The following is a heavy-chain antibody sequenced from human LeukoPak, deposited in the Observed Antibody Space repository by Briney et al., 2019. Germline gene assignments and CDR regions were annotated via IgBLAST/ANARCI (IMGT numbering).Heavy chain of an antibody. D-gene: IGHD1-7*01. CDR1: GFTFSSYS. CDR3: AKVKTGTIRPKADFDY. J-gene: IGHJ4*02. Sequence: GGSLRLSCAASGFTFSSYSMNWVRQAPGKGLEWVSSISSSSSYIYYADSVKGRFTISRDNSKNTLYLQMNSLRAEDTAVYYRAKVKTGTIRPKADFDYWGQGTLVTVSS. V-gene: IGHV3-21*04. CDR2: ISSSSSYI.